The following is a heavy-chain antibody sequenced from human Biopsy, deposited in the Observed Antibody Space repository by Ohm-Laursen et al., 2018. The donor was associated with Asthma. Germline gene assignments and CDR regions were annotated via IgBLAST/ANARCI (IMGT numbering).Heavy chain of an antibody. V-gene: IGHV4-39*01. CDR3: VRHQYSSSWSTFDY. CDR1: GGSITSSSYY. D-gene: IGHD3-22*01. J-gene: IGHJ4*02. CDR2: MCHSGSP. Sequence: TLSLTCTVSGGSITSSSYYWGWIRQPPGKGMEWIGSMCHSGSPYYHPSLKSRATISVDTSKNQLSLKMSSVTAADTAVYFCVRHQYSSSWSTFDYWGQGALVTVSS.